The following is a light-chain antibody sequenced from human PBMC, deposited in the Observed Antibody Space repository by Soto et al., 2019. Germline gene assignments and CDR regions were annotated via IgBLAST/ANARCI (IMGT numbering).Light chain of an antibody. CDR1: SSDVGAYDY. CDR2: GVT. V-gene: IGLV2-14*01. J-gene: IGLJ1*01. Sequence: QSVLTQPASVSGSPGQSITISCTGTSSDVGAYDYVSWYQQHPGKAPKLLIYGVTNRPSGVSDRFSGSKSGNSASLTISGLQADDEADYHCSSYAGSNNPDVFGTGTKLTVL. CDR3: SSYAGSNNPDV.